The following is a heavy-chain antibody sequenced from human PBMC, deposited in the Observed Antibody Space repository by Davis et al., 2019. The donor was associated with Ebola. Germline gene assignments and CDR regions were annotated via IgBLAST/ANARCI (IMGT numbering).Heavy chain of an antibody. CDR2: ISYDGSNK. CDR1: GFTFSNYA. Sequence: PGGPLRLSCAASGFTFSNYAMHWVRQAPGKGLEWVAVISYDGSNKYYADSVKGRFTISRDNSKNTLYLQMNSLRAEDTAVYYCVSSGWYGGYEGWGQGTLVTVSS. V-gene: IGHV3-30*04. J-gene: IGHJ4*02. CDR3: VSSGWYGGYEG. D-gene: IGHD6-19*01.